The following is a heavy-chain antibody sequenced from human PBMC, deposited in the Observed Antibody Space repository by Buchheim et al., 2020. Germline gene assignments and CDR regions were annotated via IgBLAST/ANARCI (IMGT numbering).Heavy chain of an antibody. CDR2: IYYSGST. Sequence: QVQLQESGPGLVKPSQTLSLTCTVSGGSISSYYWSWIRQPPGKGLEWIGYIYYSGSTNYIPSLKSRVTISVDTSKNQFSLKLSSVTAADTAVYYCASAITIFGVVTPITYFDYWGQGTL. CDR1: GGSISSYY. D-gene: IGHD3-3*01. V-gene: IGHV4-59*01. J-gene: IGHJ4*02. CDR3: ASAITIFGVVTPITYFDY.